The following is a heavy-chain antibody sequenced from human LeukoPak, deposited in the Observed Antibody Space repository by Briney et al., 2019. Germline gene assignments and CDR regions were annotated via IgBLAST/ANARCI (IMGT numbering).Heavy chain of an antibody. CDR1: GYSFNTYW. V-gene: IGHV5-51*01. Sequence: GESLKIFCKGSGYSFNTYWIGWVRQMPGKGLEWMGIIYPGDSDTRYSPSFQGQVTISADKSVSTAYLQWSSLKASDSAMYYCARGRTVVPATTNWFDPWGQGTLVTVSS. J-gene: IGHJ5*02. CDR2: IYPGDSDT. CDR3: ARGRTVVPATTNWFDP. D-gene: IGHD2-2*01.